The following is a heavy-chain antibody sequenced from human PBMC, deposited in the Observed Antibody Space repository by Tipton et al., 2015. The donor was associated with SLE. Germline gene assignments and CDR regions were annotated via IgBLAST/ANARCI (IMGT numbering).Heavy chain of an antibody. V-gene: IGHV4-34*01. CDR2: INHSGST. J-gene: IGHJ6*02. D-gene: IGHD5-18*01. CDR3: ARDQGGYSHYGMDV. CDR1: GGSFSGYY. Sequence: TLSLTCAVYGGSFSGYYWSGIRQPPGKGLEWIGEINHSGSTNYNPSLKSRVTISRDNAKNSLYLQMNSLRAEDTAVYYCARDQGGYSHYGMDVWGQGTTVTVSS.